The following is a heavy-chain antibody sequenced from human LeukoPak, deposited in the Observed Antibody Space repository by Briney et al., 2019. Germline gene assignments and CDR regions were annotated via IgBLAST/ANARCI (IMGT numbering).Heavy chain of an antibody. D-gene: IGHD6-13*01. V-gene: IGHV3-30*04. Sequence: GGSLRLSCAASGFTFSSYAMHWVRQAPGKGLEWVAVISYDGSNKYYADSVKGRFTISRDNSKNTLYLQMNSLRAEDTAVYYCARGFFRYSSYYYYGMDVWGQGTTVTVSS. CDR2: ISYDGSNK. CDR3: ARGFFRYSSYYYYGMDV. CDR1: GFTFSSYA. J-gene: IGHJ6*02.